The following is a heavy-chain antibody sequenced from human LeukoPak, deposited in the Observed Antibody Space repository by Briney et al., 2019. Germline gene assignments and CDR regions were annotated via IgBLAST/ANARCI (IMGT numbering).Heavy chain of an antibody. J-gene: IGHJ4*02. V-gene: IGHV4-61*02. CDR1: GGSISSGSYY. D-gene: IGHD1-26*01. CDR2: IYTSGST. CDR3: ARMYSGSYYFDY. Sequence: PSETLSLTCTVSGGSISSGSYYWRWIRQPAGKGPEWIGRIYTSGSTNYNPSLKSRVTISVDTSKNQFSLKLSSVTAADTAVYYCARMYSGSYYFDYWGQGTLVTVSS.